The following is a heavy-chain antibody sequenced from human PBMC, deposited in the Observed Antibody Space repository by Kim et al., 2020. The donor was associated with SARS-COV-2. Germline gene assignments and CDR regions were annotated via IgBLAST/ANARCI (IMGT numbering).Heavy chain of an antibody. CDR2: ISSSSSYT. Sequence: GGSLRLSCAASGFTFSDYYMSWIRQAPGKGLEWVSYISSSSSYTNYADSVKGRFTISRDNAKNSLYLQMNSLRAEDTAVYYCARDLSPYYYGSGSYRKRTGFDYWGQGTLVTVSS. J-gene: IGHJ4*02. V-gene: IGHV3-11*06. CDR3: ARDLSPYYYGSGSYRKRTGFDY. CDR1: GFTFSDYY. D-gene: IGHD3-10*01.